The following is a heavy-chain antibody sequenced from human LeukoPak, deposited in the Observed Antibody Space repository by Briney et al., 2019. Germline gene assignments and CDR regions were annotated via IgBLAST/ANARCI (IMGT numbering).Heavy chain of an antibody. J-gene: IGHJ4*02. CDR1: GITFRGHC. D-gene: IGHD5-18*01. Sequence: GSLRPPFAASGITFRGHCMPRVRQAPGQGPGGVAVIWYDGSNKYYADSVKGRFTISRDNSKNTLYLQMNSLRAEDTAVYYCAREHTAMAAFDYWGQGTLVTVSS. V-gene: IGHV3-33*01. CDR2: IWYDGSNK. CDR3: AREHTAMAAFDY.